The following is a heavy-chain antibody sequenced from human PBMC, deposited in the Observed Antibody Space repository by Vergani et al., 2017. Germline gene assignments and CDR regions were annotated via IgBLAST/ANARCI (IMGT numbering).Heavy chain of an antibody. Sequence: QVQLVQSGAEVKKPGSSVKVSCKASGGTFSSYAISWVRQAPGQGLEWMGRIIPILGIANYAQKFQGRVTITADKSTSTAYMELSSLRSEDTAVYYCARDPGCIAVAGKNYYYYYMDVWGKGTTVTVSS. CDR2: IIPILGIA. V-gene: IGHV1-69*04. D-gene: IGHD6-19*01. J-gene: IGHJ6*03. CDR3: ARDPGCIAVAGKNYYYYYMDV. CDR1: GGTFSSYA.